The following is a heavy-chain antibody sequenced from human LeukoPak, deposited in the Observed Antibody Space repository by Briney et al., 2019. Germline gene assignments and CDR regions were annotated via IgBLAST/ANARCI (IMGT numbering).Heavy chain of an antibody. J-gene: IGHJ4*02. Sequence: GRSLRLSCAASGFTFTDYGMHWVRQAPGKGLEWVAVLSYDGGNKYYADSVKGRFTISRDNSKNTLYLQMNSLTAEDTALYYCAKALNYDSSAAVDYWGQGTLVTVSS. V-gene: IGHV3-30*18. CDR3: AKALNYDSSAAVDY. D-gene: IGHD3-22*01. CDR1: GFTFTDYG. CDR2: LSYDGGNK.